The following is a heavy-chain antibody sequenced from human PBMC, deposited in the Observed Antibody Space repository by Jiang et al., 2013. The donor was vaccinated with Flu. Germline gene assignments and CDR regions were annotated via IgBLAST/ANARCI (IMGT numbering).Heavy chain of an antibody. D-gene: IGHD2-21*02. V-gene: IGHV3-30*01. J-gene: IGHJ6*02. CDR2: SYNGGQK. CDR3: ARGSMMTYAMDV. Sequence: SYNGGQKLYANSVRGRFTISTANSRTRHLQMNSLRPEDTGVYFCARGSMMTYAMDVWGQGTTVTVSS.